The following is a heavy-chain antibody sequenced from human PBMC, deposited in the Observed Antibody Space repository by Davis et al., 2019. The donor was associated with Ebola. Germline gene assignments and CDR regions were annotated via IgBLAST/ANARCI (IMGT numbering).Heavy chain of an antibody. V-gene: IGHV3-7*03. J-gene: IGHJ4*02. D-gene: IGHD2-2*01. CDR2: IKPDGSFR. CDR3: AKHGTPTAI. CDR1: GFSFSTHW. Sequence: GESLKISCAASGFSFSTHWMSRVRQAPGKGLEWVANIKPDGSFRDYLGAVRGRFTISRDNAKNSLDLQMNTLRAEDTAVYFCAKHGTPTAIGGQGTLVTVSS.